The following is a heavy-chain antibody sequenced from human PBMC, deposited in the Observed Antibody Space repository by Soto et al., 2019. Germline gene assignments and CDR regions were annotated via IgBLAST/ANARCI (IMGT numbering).Heavy chain of an antibody. CDR1: GYTFTGYY. CDR3: AREAAYYDILTGYSNYYYGMDV. D-gene: IGHD3-9*01. J-gene: IGHJ6*02. CDR2: INPNSGGT. V-gene: IGHV1-2*02. Sequence: ASVKVSCKASGYTFTGYYMHWVRQAPGQGLEWMGWINPNSGGTNYAQKFQGRVTMTRDTSISTAYMELSRLGSDDTAVYYCAREAAYYDILTGYSNYYYGMDVWGQGTTVTVSS.